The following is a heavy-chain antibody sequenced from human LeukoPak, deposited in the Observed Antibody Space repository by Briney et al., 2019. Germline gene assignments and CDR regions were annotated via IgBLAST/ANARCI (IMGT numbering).Heavy chain of an antibody. D-gene: IGHD3-22*01. CDR3: AGAYYDSSGDY. J-gene: IGHJ4*02. CDR1: GFTFSSYE. Sequence: TGGSLRLSCAASGFTFSSYEVNWVRQAPGKGLEWVSYISSSGSTIYYADSVKGRFTISRDNAKNSLYLQMNSLRAEDTAVYYCAGAYYDSSGDYWGQGTLVTVSS. V-gene: IGHV3-48*03. CDR2: ISSSGSTI.